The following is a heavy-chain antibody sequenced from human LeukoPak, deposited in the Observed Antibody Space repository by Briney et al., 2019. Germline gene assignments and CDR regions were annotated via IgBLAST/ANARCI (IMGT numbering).Heavy chain of an antibody. CDR3: AKEPRHCGGVTCTSRIARGYAWFDP. CDR2: ISGGGDTT. V-gene: IGHV3-23*01. CDR1: GFTFSNHD. J-gene: IGHJ5*02. Sequence: GGSLRLSCGVSGFTFSNHDMSWVRQSSGKGLEWVSVISGGGDTTYYEDFVKGRFTISRDNSKNTLYLQMNSLRAEDTAVYYCAKEPRHCGGVTCTSRIARGYAWFDPWGQGTLVTVSS. D-gene: IGHD2-21*01.